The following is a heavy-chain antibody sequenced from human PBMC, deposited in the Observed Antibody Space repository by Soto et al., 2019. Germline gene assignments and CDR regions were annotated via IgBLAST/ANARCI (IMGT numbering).Heavy chain of an antibody. J-gene: IGHJ4*02. CDR1: GYAFSFG. V-gene: IGHV1-18*01. CDR3: ATYYFGSGSYYRFDN. CDR2: ISASDGST. Sequence: VQSGGEVKKPGASVRVSCKASGYAFSFGFSWVRQAPGQGLEWMGWISASDGSTNSAQKFRGRISLTTDTSTKTAYMDLLRLTSDDTAVYFCATYYFGSGSYYRFDNWGQGTLVTVSS. D-gene: IGHD3-10*01.